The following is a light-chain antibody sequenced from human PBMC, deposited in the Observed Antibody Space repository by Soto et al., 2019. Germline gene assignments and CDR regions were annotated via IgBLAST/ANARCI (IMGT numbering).Light chain of an antibody. CDR1: SSDIGGLYNY. CDR2: DVN. Sequence: QSALTQPASVSGSPGQSITISCTGTSSDIGGLYNYVSWYQQHPGKAPKLLIYDVNDRPSGVSDRFSGSKSGNTASLTISGLQAEDEAHYFCSAYSSGATHVVFGGGTKLTVL. CDR3: SAYSSGATHVV. J-gene: IGLJ2*01. V-gene: IGLV2-14*03.